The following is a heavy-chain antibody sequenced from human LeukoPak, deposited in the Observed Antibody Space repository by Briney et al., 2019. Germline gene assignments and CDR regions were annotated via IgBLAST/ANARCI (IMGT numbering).Heavy chain of an antibody. J-gene: IGHJ4*02. V-gene: IGHV3-7*01. D-gene: IGHD5-24*01. CDR1: GFTFSSYW. CDR3: ARELLGHGYNSGDFDY. CDR2: IKQDGNEK. Sequence: GGSLRLSCTASGFTFSSYWMNWVRQAPGKGLEWVANIKQDGNEKYYVDSVKGRFTISRDNAKNSLYLQMNSLRAEDTAVYYCARELLGHGYNSGDFDYWGQGTLVTVSS.